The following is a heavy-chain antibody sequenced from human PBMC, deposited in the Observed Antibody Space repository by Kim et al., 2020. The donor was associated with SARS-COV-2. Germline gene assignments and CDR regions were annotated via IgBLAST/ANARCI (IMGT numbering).Heavy chain of an antibody. Sequence: DSVKGGFTTSRDNSKNTLYLQMNTLRAEDTAVYYCARRYGSGTYGFDAFDIWGQGTMVTVSS. V-gene: IGHV3-30*01. D-gene: IGHD3-10*01. J-gene: IGHJ3*02. CDR3: ARRYGSGTYGFDAFDI.